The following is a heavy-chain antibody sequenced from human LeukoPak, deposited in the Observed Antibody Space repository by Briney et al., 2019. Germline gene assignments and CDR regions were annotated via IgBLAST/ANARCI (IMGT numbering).Heavy chain of an antibody. V-gene: IGHV3-11*06. Sequence: GGSLRLSCSASGFTFSDYYMSWIRQAPGKGLEWVSYISSSSSYTKYADSVKGRFTISRDKAKNSLYLQVNSLRAEDTAVYYCARGTGTTAYFDYWGQGTLVTVSS. D-gene: IGHD1-1*01. CDR2: ISSSSSYT. J-gene: IGHJ4*02. CDR3: ARGTGTTAYFDY. CDR1: GFTFSDYY.